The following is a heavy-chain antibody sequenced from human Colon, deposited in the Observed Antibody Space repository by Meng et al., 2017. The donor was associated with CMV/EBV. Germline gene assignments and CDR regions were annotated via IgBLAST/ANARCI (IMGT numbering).Heavy chain of an antibody. V-gene: IGHV4-34*01. J-gene: IGHJ6*02. Sequence: GSLRLSCAVYGGSFSGYYWTWIRQSPGTGLEWIGEINHSGSTNYNPSLKSRVTISVDTSKNQFSLNLSSVTAADTGVYYCARALKCSSTSCYTKYYYGMDVWGQGTTVTVSS. CDR3: ARALKCSSTSCYTKYYYGMDV. CDR2: INHSGST. CDR1: GGSFSGYY. D-gene: IGHD2-2*01.